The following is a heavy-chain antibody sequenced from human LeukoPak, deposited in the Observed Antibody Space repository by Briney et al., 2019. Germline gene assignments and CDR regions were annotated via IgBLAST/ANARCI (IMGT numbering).Heavy chain of an antibody. V-gene: IGHV4-34*01. CDR3: ARGKGDSSWYNYYYYYYMDV. D-gene: IGHD6-13*01. Sequence: PSETLSLTCAVYGGSFSGYYWSWIRQPPGKGLEWIGEINHSGSTNYNPSLKSRVTISVDTSKNQFSLKLSSVTAADTAVCYCARGKGDSSWYNYYYYYYMDVWGKGTTVTVSS. J-gene: IGHJ6*03. CDR1: GGSFSGYY. CDR2: INHSGST.